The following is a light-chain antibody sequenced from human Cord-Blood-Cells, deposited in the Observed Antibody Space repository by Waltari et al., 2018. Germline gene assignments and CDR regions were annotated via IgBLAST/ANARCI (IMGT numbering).Light chain of an antibody. Sequence: DIQMTQSPSSLSASVGDRVTITCQASQDISNYLNWYQQKPGKAPKLLIYDASNLETGVPSRFSGSGSGTVFTFTISSLQPEDIATYYCQQYDNLPLAFTFGPGTKVDIK. CDR2: DAS. CDR3: QQYDNLPLAFT. CDR1: QDISNY. V-gene: IGKV1-33*01. J-gene: IGKJ3*01.